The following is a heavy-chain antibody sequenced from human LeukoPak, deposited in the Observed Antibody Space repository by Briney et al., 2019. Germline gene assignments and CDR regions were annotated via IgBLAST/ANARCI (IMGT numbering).Heavy chain of an antibody. V-gene: IGHV3-23*01. Sequence: GGSLRLSCAASGFXFSVSAISWVRQAPGKGLEWVSLISFSGGSTYYADSVKGRFTISRDNSKDTLYLQMNSLRAEDTAIYYCARDIQLSTWGLGTMVTVSS. CDR2: ISFSGGST. CDR3: ARDIQLST. CDR1: GFXFSVSA. J-gene: IGHJ3*01. D-gene: IGHD5-24*01.